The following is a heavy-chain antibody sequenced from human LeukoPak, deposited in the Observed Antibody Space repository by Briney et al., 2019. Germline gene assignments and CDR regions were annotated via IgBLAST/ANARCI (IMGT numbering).Heavy chain of an antibody. J-gene: IGHJ4*02. CDR1: GYTFTGYY. CDR3: ASSITMIVVVTPAPNFDY. D-gene: IGHD3-22*01. CDR2: INPNSGGT. Sequence: ASVKVSCKASGYTFTGYYMHWVRLAPGQGLEWMGWINPNSGGTKYAQKFQGRVTMTRDTSISTAYMELSRLRSDDTAVYYCASSITMIVVVTPAPNFDYWGQGTLVTVSS. V-gene: IGHV1-2*02.